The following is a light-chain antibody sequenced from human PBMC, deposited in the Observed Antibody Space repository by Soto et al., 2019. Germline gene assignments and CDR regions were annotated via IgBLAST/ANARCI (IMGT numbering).Light chain of an antibody. CDR1: SGHSSYA. CDR3: QTWGTGIRV. Sequence: QSVLTQSTSASASLGASVKLTCTLSSGHSSYAIAWHQQQPEKGPRYLMKLNSDGSHSKGDGIPDRFSGSSSGAERYLTISSRQSEDEADYYCQTWGTGIRVFGGGTKLTVL. V-gene: IGLV4-69*01. CDR2: LNSDGSH. J-gene: IGLJ2*01.